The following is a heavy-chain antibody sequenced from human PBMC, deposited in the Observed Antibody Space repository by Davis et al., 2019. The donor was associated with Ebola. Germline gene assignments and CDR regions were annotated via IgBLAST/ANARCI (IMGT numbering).Heavy chain of an antibody. V-gene: IGHV3-74*01. CDR1: GFTFSNYW. Sequence: HTGGSLRLSCAVSGFTFSNYWMNWVRQVPGKGLLWVSRINTDASTTSYADSVKGRFTISRDTARNMLYLQMSSLRAEDTALYYCVREGYGDFNDAFDIWGPGTMVTVSS. D-gene: IGHD4-17*01. CDR2: INTDASTT. J-gene: IGHJ3*02. CDR3: VREGYGDFNDAFDI.